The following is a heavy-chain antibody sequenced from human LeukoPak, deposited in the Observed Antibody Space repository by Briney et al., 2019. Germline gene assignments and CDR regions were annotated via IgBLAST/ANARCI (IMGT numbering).Heavy chain of an antibody. D-gene: IGHD6-19*01. J-gene: IGHJ5*02. CDR1: GGSISSYY. CDR2: IYTSGST. V-gene: IGHV4-4*07. Sequence: SETLSLTCTVSGGSISSYYWSWLRQPAGKGLEWIGRIYTSGSTNYNPSLKSRVTMSVDTSKNHFSLKLSSVTAADTAVYYCARDGQWLVQRYNWFDPWGQGTLVTVSS. CDR3: ARDGQWLVQRYNWFDP.